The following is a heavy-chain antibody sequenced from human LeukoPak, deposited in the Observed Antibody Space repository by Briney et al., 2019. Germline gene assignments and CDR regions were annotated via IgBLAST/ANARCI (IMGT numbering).Heavy chain of an antibody. CDR3: ARGRGDYYYYYMDV. Sequence: PSETLSLTCTVSGGSISSSSYYWGWIRQPPGKGLEWIGSIYYSGSTYYNPSLKSRVTISVDTSKNQFSLKLSSVTAADTAVYYCARGRGDYYYYYMDVWGKGTTVTVSS. J-gene: IGHJ6*03. V-gene: IGHV4-39*07. CDR1: GGSISSSSYY. CDR2: IYYSGST.